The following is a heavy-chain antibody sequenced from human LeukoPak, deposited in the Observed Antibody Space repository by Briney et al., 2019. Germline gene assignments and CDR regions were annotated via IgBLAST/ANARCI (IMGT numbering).Heavy chain of an antibody. D-gene: IGHD1-26*01. CDR2: IGTIDDT. V-gene: IGHV3-13*01. J-gene: IGHJ4*02. CDR3: AKYSGSYYYPPNWDS. CDR1: GFTFSTYD. Sequence: GGSLRLSCAASGFTFSTYDMHWVRQPTGKGLEWVSAIGTIDDTYYSDSVKGRFTISRENAKNSLFLQMNSLRAEDTAVYFCAKYSGSYYYPPNWDSWGQGTLVTVSS.